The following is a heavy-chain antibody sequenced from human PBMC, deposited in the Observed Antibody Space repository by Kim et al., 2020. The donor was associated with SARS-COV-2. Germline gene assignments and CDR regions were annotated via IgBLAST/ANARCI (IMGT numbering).Heavy chain of an antibody. CDR1: GGSISSANW. V-gene: IGHV4-4*02. J-gene: IGHJ4*02. D-gene: IGHD2-21*02. Sequence: SETLSLTCAVSGGSISSANWWSWVRQPPGKGLEWIGEIYHSGSTNYNPSLKSRVTISVDKSNNHFSLKLNSVTAADTAVYYCVRGGGGNSEYYWGQGTLVTVSS. CDR3: VRGGGGNSEYY. CDR2: IYHSGST.